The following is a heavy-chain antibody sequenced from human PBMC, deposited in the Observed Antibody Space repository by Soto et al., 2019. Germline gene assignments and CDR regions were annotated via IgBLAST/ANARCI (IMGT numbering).Heavy chain of an antibody. Sequence: EVQLLESGGGLVQPGGSLRLSCAASGFTFSSYAMSWVRQAPGKGLEWVSAISGSGGSTYYADSVKGRFTISRDNSKNTLYLQMNSLRAEDTAVYYCAKDLDGYSSGWPPYTNFDYWGQGTLVTVSS. CDR3: AKDLDGYSSGWPPYTNFDY. D-gene: IGHD6-19*01. CDR2: ISGSGGST. V-gene: IGHV3-23*01. J-gene: IGHJ4*02. CDR1: GFTFSSYA.